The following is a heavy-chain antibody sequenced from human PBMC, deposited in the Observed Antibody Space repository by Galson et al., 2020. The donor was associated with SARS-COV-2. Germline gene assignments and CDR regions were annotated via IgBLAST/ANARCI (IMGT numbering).Heavy chain of an antibody. CDR2: FDPEHGET. J-gene: IGHJ4*01. V-gene: IGHV1-24*01. CDR1: GYTLHELS. CDR3: ATEMAYYGSGSPGY. Sequence: ASVKVSCKVSGYTLHELSLHWVRQAPGNGLEWMGGFDPEHGETIYAQKSQGRVTMTEDTSTDTAYMELSSLRSEDTAVYYCATEMAYYGSGSPGYWGHGTLVTVSS. D-gene: IGHD3-10*01.